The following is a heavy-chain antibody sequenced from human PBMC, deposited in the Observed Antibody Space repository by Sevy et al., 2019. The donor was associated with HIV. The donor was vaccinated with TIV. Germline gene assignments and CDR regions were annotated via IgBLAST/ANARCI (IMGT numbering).Heavy chain of an antibody. J-gene: IGHJ3*02. D-gene: IGHD1-1*01. V-gene: IGHV3-48*01. Sequence: GGSLRLSCAASGFTFSSYSMNWVRQAPGKGLEWVSYISSSSSTIYYGDSVKGRFTISGDNAKNSLYLQMNSLRAEDTAGYYGGRDLSVPAFDIWGQGTMVTVSS. CDR2: ISSSSSTI. CDR3: GRDLSVPAFDI. CDR1: GFTFSSYS.